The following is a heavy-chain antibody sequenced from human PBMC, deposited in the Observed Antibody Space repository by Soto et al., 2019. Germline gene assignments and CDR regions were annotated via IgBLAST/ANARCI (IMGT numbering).Heavy chain of an antibody. V-gene: IGHV3-23*01. Sequence: EVPLLESGGGLVQPGGSLRLSCAASGFTFSSYAMSWVPQAPGKGLEGVSAISGSGGTTYYADSVKGRFTISRDNSKNPLYLQMNSLRAEDTAVYYCAKASGWFGEFDYWGQGTLVTVSS. CDR1: GFTFSSYA. CDR3: AKASGWFGEFDY. D-gene: IGHD3-10*01. J-gene: IGHJ4*02. CDR2: ISGSGGTT.